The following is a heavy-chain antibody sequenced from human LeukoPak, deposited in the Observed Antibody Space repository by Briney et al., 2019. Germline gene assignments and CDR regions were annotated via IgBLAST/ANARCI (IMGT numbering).Heavy chain of an antibody. CDR1: GFTFSSYW. CDR3: ARGPIAARPGFENWFDP. V-gene: IGHV3-74*01. CDR2: INSDGSST. Sequence: PGGSLRLSCAASGFTFSSYWMHWVRQAPGKGLVWVSRINSDGSSTSYADSVKGRFTISRDNAKNTLYLQMNSLRAEDTAVYYCARGPIAARPGFENWFDPWGQGTLVTVSS. D-gene: IGHD6-6*01. J-gene: IGHJ5*02.